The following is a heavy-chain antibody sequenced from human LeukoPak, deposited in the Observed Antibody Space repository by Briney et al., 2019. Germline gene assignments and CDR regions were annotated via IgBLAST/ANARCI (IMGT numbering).Heavy chain of an antibody. Sequence: GGSLRLSCAASGFTFSSYSMNWVRQAPGKGLEWVSSISSSSSYIYYADSVKGRFTISGDNAKNSLYLQMNSLRAEDTAVYYCARDRGDFWSGYYYDYWGQGTLVTVSS. D-gene: IGHD3-3*01. CDR3: ARDRGDFWSGYYYDY. J-gene: IGHJ4*02. CDR2: ISSSSSYI. CDR1: GFTFSSYS. V-gene: IGHV3-21*01.